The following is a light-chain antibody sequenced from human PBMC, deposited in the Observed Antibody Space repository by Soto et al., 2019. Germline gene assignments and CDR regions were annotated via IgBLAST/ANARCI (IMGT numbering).Light chain of an antibody. CDR3: CAYAGNSVWL. CDR1: SGDIGTYNF. CDR2: EDS. Sequence: QSVLTQPASVSGSPGQSITISCTGTSGDIGTYNFVSWYQQHPGKVPKVIIYEDSKRPSGVASRFSGSKSGNTATLTISGLQAEDEADYYCCAYAGNSVWLFGRGTKLTVL. J-gene: IGLJ3*02. V-gene: IGLV2-23*01.